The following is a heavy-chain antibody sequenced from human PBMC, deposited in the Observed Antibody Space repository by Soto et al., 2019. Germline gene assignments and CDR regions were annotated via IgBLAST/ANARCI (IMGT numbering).Heavy chain of an antibody. D-gene: IGHD4-17*01. CDR1: GGSISSYY. V-gene: IGHV4-59*08. CDR3: ARHRDLTVYSTTAYYFDY. CDR2: IYYSGST. Sequence: SETLSLTCTVSGGSISSYYWSWIRQPPGKGLEWIGYIYYSGSTNYNPSLKSRVTISVDTSKNQFSLKLSSVTAADTAVYYCARHRDLTVYSTTAYYFDYWGQGTLVTVSS. J-gene: IGHJ4*02.